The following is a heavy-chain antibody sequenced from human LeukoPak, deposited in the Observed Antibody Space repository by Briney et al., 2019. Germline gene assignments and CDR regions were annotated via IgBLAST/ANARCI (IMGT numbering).Heavy chain of an antibody. CDR1: GGSISSGSYY. CDR2: IYYSGST. Sequence: SQTLSLTCTVSGGSISSGSYYWGWIRQPPGKGLEWIGSIYYSGSTYYNPSLKSRVTISVDTSKNQFSLKLSSVTAADTAVYYCARGGQLVYYYYHYYMDVWGKGTTVTVSS. V-gene: IGHV4-39*01. D-gene: IGHD6-6*01. J-gene: IGHJ6*03. CDR3: ARGGQLVYYYYHYYMDV.